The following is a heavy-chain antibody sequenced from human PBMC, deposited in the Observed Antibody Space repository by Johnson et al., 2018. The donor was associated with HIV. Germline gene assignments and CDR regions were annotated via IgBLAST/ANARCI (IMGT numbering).Heavy chain of an antibody. D-gene: IGHD3-10*01. CDR2: IYSGGST. J-gene: IGHJ3*02. CDR3: AREYDAFDI. Sequence: VQLVESGGGLVQPGGSLRLSCVASGLTVSSNYMTWVRQAPGKGLEWVSVIYSGGSTYYVDSVKGRFTISRDNSKNTLYLQMNSLRAEDTAVYYCAREYDAFDIWGQGTMVTVSS. CDR1: GLTVSSNY. V-gene: IGHV3-66*02.